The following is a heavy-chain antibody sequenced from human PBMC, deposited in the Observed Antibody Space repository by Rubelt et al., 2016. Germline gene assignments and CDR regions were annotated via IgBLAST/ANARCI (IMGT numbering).Heavy chain of an antibody. CDR3: ATQGYCSSTSCYGAY. CDR1: GFTFSSYS. J-gene: IGHJ4*02. D-gene: IGHD2-2*01. V-gene: IGHV3-48*02. Sequence: EVQLVESGGGLVQPGGSLRLSCAASGFTFSSYSMNWVRQAPGKGLEWVSYISSSSSNISYADSVKGLFTISRDNAKNSLYLQMNSLRDEDTAVYYCATQGYCSSTSCYGAYWGQGTLVTVSS. CDR2: ISSSSSNI.